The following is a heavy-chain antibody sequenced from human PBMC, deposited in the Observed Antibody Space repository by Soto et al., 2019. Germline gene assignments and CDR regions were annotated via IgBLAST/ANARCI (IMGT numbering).Heavy chain of an antibody. CDR2: INTDGSST. Sequence: GGSLRLSCAASGFTFSSYWMHWVRQAPGKGLVWVSRINTDGSSTGYADSVKGRFTISRDNAKSTLYLQMNCLRAEDTAVYYCAREEDIVATITPRYYGMDVWGQGTTVTVSS. CDR1: GFTFSSYW. J-gene: IGHJ6*02. D-gene: IGHD5-12*01. V-gene: IGHV3-74*01. CDR3: AREEDIVATITPRYYGMDV.